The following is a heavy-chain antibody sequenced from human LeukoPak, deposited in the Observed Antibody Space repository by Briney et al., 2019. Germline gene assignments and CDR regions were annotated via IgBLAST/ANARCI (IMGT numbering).Heavy chain of an antibody. Sequence: HSGGSLRLSCAASGFAFSSYSMNWVRQAPGKGLEWVPYITSSSSAIYYADSVKGRFTISRDNAKNSLYLQMNSLRAEDTAVYYCARKSGSSGYPFDYWGQGTVVTVSS. J-gene: IGHJ4*02. V-gene: IGHV3-48*01. CDR1: GFAFSSYS. CDR3: ARKSGSSGYPFDY. D-gene: IGHD3-22*01. CDR2: ITSSSSAI.